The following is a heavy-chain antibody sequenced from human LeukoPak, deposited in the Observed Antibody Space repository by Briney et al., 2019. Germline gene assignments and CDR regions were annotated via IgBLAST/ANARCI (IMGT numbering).Heavy chain of an antibody. V-gene: IGHV3-21*01. J-gene: IGHJ5*02. CDR3: ARDVVPAAMSGWFDP. CDR1: GFTFSSYS. CDR2: ISSSSSYV. Sequence: GGSLRLSCAASGFTFSSYSMNWVRQAPGKGLEWVSSISSSSSYVYYADSVKGRFTISRDNAKNSLYLQMNSLRAEDTAVYYCARDVVPAAMSGWFDPWGQGTLVTVSS. D-gene: IGHD2-2*01.